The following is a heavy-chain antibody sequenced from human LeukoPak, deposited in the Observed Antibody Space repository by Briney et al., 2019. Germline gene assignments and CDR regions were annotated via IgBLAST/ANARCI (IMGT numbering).Heavy chain of an antibody. Sequence: GGSLRLSCAASGFTVSSNYMSWVRQAPGKGLEWVSVIYSGGSTYYADSVKGRYTISRDNAKNSLYLQMTSLRAEDTAVYYCARSSSVNYDSSGYSALDYWGQGTVVTVSS. V-gene: IGHV3-66*01. CDR3: ARSSSVNYDSSGYSALDY. CDR2: IYSGGST. D-gene: IGHD3-22*01. CDR1: GFTVSSNY. J-gene: IGHJ4*02.